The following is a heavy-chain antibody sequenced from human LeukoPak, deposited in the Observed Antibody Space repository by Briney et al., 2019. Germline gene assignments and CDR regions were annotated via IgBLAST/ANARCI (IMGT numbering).Heavy chain of an antibody. J-gene: IGHJ4*02. CDR1: GFTFSRYA. CDR2: FSGSGGST. Sequence: GGSLRLSCAASGFTFSRYAMSWVPQAPGKGLEGVSPFSGSGGSTYYADSVKGRFTISRDNSKNTLYLQMNSLRAEYTAVYYCAKDATTYYDFWSGSFDYWGQGTLVTVSS. D-gene: IGHD3-3*01. CDR3: AKDATTYYDFWSGSFDY. V-gene: IGHV3-23*01.